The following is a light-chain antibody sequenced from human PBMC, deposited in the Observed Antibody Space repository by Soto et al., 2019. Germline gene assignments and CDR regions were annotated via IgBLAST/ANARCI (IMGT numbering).Light chain of an antibody. V-gene: IGKV3-15*01. CDR2: AAS. Sequence: EIVMTQSPATLSVSPGERATLSCRASQSVSSYLAWYQQKPGQAPRLLIYAASTRATGIPARFSGSGSGTEFTLTISRLQSEDFAVYYCQQYNNWLTFGPRTKVDIK. J-gene: IGKJ3*01. CDR1: QSVSSY. CDR3: QQYNNWLT.